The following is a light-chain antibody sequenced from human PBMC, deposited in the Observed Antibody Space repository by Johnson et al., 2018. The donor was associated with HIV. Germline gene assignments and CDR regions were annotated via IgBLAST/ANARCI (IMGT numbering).Light chain of an antibody. V-gene: IGLV1-51*01. CDR1: SSNIGNNY. CDR3: AAWDDSLNGRYV. CDR2: DNN. J-gene: IGLJ1*01. Sequence: QSVLTQPPSVSAAPGQKVTISCSGSSSNIGNNYVSWYQQLPGTAPKLLIYDNNKRPSGVPDRFSGSKSGTSASLAISALQAGDEAIYYCAAWDDSLNGRYVFGTGTKVTVL.